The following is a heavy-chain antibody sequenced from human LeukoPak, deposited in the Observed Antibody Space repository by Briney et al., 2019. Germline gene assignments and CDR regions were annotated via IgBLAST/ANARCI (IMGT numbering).Heavy chain of an antibody. V-gene: IGHV3-30-3*01. Sequence: PGRSLRLSCAASGFTFSSYAMHWVRQAPGKGLEWVAVISYDGSNKYYADSVKGRFTISRDNSKNTLYLQMNSLRAEDMAVYYCAKVDQRGYSYGYKDYWGQGTLVTVSS. J-gene: IGHJ4*02. CDR1: GFTFSSYA. CDR3: AKVDQRGYSYGYKDY. D-gene: IGHD5-18*01. CDR2: ISYDGSNK.